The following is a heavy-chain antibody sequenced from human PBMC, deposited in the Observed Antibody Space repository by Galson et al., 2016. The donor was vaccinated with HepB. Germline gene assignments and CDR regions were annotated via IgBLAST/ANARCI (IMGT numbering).Heavy chain of an antibody. CDR1: GFSLSTSGVG. CDR3: AHWLGCTMCSGNAFDI. J-gene: IGHJ3*02. V-gene: IGHV2-5*02. Sequence: PALVKPTQTLTLACTFSGFSLSTSGVGVGWIRQPPGEALEWLALIYWDDDKRYSPSLKSRLTITKDTSKNHVDLTMTNMDPGDTGTYYCAHWLGCTMCSGNAFDIGGRGTMATVSS. CDR2: IYWDDDK. D-gene: IGHD3-10*02.